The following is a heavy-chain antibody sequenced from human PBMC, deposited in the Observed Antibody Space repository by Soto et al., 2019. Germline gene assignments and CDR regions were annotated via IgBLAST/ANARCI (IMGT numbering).Heavy chain of an antibody. CDR2: IYWSDEK. CDR3: AHRRGADYKGCFHY. J-gene: IGHJ4*02. D-gene: IGHD4-4*01. CDR1: GFSLSTSGVG. Sequence: QITLKESGPTLVKPTQTLTLTCTFSGFSLSTSGVGVGWIRQPPGKALEWLALIYWSDEKRYSPSLSSRLTITKDTSKNQVVLTMTNMDPVDTATYYYAHRRGADYKGCFHYWGQGTLVTVSS. V-gene: IGHV2-5*01.